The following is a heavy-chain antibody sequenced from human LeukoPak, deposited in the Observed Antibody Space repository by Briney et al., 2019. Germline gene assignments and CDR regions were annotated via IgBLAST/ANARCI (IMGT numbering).Heavy chain of an antibody. D-gene: IGHD5-18*01. Sequence: QPGGSLSLSSTASGFTFSNYAMSWVRQAPGKGLEWISIIGTSSGGSAYADPVKGRLTSSRDNSKNTLFLQMNSLRAEDTAVYFCAKTSGYSFGVDYWGQGTLVTVSS. CDR3: AKTSGYSFGVDY. CDR1: GFTFSNYA. J-gene: IGHJ4*02. CDR2: IGTSSGGS. V-gene: IGHV3-23*01.